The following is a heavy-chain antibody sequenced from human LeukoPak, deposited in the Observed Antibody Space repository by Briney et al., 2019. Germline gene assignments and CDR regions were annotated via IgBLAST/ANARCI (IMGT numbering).Heavy chain of an antibody. D-gene: IGHD5-12*01. CDR3: AREPGPTSGYDPGAFDY. Sequence: ASVKVSCKASGYTFTSYGISWVRQAPGQGLEWMGWISAYNGNTNYAQKLQGRVTMATDTSTSTAYMELSRLRSDDTAVYYCAREPGPTSGYDPGAFDYWGQGTLVTVSS. V-gene: IGHV1-18*01. CDR2: ISAYNGNT. J-gene: IGHJ4*02. CDR1: GYTFTSYG.